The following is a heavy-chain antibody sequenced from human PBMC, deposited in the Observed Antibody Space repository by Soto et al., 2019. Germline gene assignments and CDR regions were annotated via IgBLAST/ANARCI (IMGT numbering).Heavy chain of an antibody. CDR3: AAVYYYDSSGYFDY. CDR2: IVVGSGNT. J-gene: IGHJ4*02. D-gene: IGHD3-22*01. V-gene: IGHV1-58*01. CDR1: GFTFTSSA. Sequence: QMQLVQSGPEVKKPGTSVKVSCKASGFTFTSSAVQWVRQARGQRLEWIGWIVVGSGNTNYAQKFQERVTITRDMSTSTAYMELSSLRSEDTAVYYCAAVYYYDSSGYFDYWGQGTLVTVSS.